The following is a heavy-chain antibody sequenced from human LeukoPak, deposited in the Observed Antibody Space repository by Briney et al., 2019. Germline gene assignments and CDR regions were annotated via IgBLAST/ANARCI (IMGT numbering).Heavy chain of an antibody. D-gene: IGHD4-17*01. J-gene: IGHJ4*02. Sequence: SETLSLTCTVSGGSISSYYWSWIRQPPGKGLEWIGYIYYSGSTNYNPSLKSRVTISVDTSKNQFSMKLSSVTAADTAVYYCARGDGDYNYWGQGTLVTVSS. CDR2: IYYSGST. CDR1: GGSISSYY. V-gene: IGHV4-59*01. CDR3: ARGDGDYNY.